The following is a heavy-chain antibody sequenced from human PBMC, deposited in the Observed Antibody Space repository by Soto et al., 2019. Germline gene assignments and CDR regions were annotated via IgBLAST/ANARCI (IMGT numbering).Heavy chain of an antibody. CDR1: GDSITSGDYY. V-gene: IGHV4-30-4*01. Sequence: PSETLSLTCTVSGDSITSGDYYWSWVRQPPGKGLEWIGYIYHGGSTYYQPSLKGRITILRDTSKNQLSLTVSSVTAADTAVYYCARETSSSNFDYWGQGTLVTVSS. J-gene: IGHJ4*02. CDR3: ARETSSSNFDY. D-gene: IGHD6-6*01. CDR2: IYHGGST.